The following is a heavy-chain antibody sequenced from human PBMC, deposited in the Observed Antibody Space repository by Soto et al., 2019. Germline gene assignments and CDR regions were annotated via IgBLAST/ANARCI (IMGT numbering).Heavy chain of an antibody. CDR2: INAGNGNT. CDR3: ARLSTLYSSSSNWFDP. Sequence: GASEKVSWKASGYTFTSYAMHWVRQAPGQRLEWMGWINAGNGNTKYSQKFQGRVTITRDTSASTAYMELSSLRSEDTAVYYCARLSTLYSSSSNWFDPWGQGTLVTVSS. J-gene: IGHJ5*02. CDR1: GYTFTSYA. D-gene: IGHD6-6*01. V-gene: IGHV1-3*01.